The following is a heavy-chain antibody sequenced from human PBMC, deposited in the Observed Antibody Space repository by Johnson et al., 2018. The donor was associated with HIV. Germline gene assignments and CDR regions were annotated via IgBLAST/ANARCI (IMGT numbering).Heavy chain of an antibody. CDR1: GFTFSSYA. Sequence: QVQLVESGGGLIQPGGSLRLSCAASGFTFSSYAIHWVRQATGKGLEWVAVISYVGSNKYYAESVKGRFTIARDYSKNTLYLQMNSLRTYDTALYYCARPPLERIISGSYGAFDLWGQGTMVTVSS. CDR2: ISYVGSNK. CDR3: ARPPLERIISGSYGAFDL. D-gene: IGHD1-26*01. J-gene: IGHJ3*01. V-gene: IGHV3-30*04.